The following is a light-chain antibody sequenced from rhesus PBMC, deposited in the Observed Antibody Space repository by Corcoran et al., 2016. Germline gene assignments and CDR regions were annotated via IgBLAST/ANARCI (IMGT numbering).Light chain of an antibody. CDR2: FAS. Sequence: DIVMTQTPLSLPVTPGEPASISCRSSQSLLHSNGYTYLYWYLQKPGQFLQLPMYFASYRASGVPDRFRGNGSGTDFTLEISRVEAEDIGVYYCMQGTQLPYSFGQGTKVEIK. V-gene: IGKV2-91*01. CDR3: MQGTQLPYS. CDR1: QSLLHSNGYTY. J-gene: IGKJ2*01.